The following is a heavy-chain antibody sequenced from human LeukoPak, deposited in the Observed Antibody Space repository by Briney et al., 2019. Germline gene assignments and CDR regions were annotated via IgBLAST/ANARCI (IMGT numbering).Heavy chain of an antibody. Sequence: GGSLRLSCAASGFTFSSYAMHWVRQAPGKGLEWVAVISYDGSNKYYADSVKGRFTISRDNSKSTLYLQMNSLRAEDTAVYYCAGPILITEGDNWFDPWGQGTLVTVSS. CDR2: ISYDGSNK. J-gene: IGHJ5*02. CDR1: GFTFSSYA. V-gene: IGHV3-30-3*01. CDR3: AGPILITEGDNWFDP.